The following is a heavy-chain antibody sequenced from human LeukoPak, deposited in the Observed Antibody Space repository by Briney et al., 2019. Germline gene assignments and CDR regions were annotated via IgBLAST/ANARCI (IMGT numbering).Heavy chain of an antibody. D-gene: IGHD6-19*01. Sequence: SETLSLTCTVAGGSISSYYWSWIRQPPGKGLDWIGYIYYSGSTNYNPSLKSRVTISVDTSKNQFSLKLSSVTAADTAVYYCARDGDGSGWSDYWGQGTLVTVSS. CDR2: IYYSGST. J-gene: IGHJ4*02. V-gene: IGHV4-59*01. CDR3: ARDGDGSGWSDY. CDR1: GGSISSYY.